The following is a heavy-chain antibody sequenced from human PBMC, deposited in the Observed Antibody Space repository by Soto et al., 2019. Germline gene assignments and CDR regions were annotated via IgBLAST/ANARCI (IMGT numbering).Heavy chain of an antibody. CDR3: ARDGGRHSGGSDY. J-gene: IGHJ4*02. D-gene: IGHD1-26*01. Sequence: QVQLVQSGAEVKKPGSSVKVSCKASGGTFSSSSINWVRQAPGQGLEWMGEIIPIFGTANYAQKFQGRVTITAYESTSTAYMELSSLSSEDTAVYYCARDGGRHSGGSDYWGQGTLVTVSS. V-gene: IGHV1-69*01. CDR1: GGTFSSSS. CDR2: IIPIFGTA.